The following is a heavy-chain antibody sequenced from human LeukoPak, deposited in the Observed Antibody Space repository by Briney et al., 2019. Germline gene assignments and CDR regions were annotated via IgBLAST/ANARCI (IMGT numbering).Heavy chain of an antibody. CDR2: IYYSGST. Sequence: PSETLSLTCTVCGGSISSSSYYLGWIRQPPGKGLEWIGSIYYSGSTYYNPSLKSRVTISVDTSKNQFSLKLSSVTAADTAVYYCARQLAAVPDYWGQGTLVTVSS. J-gene: IGHJ4*02. CDR1: GGSISSSSYY. D-gene: IGHD6-13*01. CDR3: ARQLAAVPDY. V-gene: IGHV4-39*01.